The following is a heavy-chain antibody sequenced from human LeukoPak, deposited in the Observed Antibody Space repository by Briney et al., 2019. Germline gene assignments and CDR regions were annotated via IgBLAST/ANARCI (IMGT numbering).Heavy chain of an antibody. Sequence: SETLSLPCAVYGGSFSGYYWSWIRQPPGKGLEWIGEINHSGSTNYNPSLKSRVTISVDTSKNQFSLKLSSVTAADTAVYYCARGVSSGWYARRAYYFDYWGQGTLVTVSS. V-gene: IGHV4-34*01. J-gene: IGHJ4*02. D-gene: IGHD6-19*01. CDR2: INHSGST. CDR1: GGSFSGYY. CDR3: ARGVSSGWYARRAYYFDY.